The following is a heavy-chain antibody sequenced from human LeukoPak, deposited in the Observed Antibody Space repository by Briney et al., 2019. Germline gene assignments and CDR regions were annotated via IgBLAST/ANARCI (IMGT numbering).Heavy chain of an antibody. CDR2: IRYDGSNK. J-gene: IGHJ4*02. Sequence: GGSLRLSCAASGFTFSSYGMHWVRQAPGKGLEGVAFIRYDGSNKYYADSVKGRFTISRDNSKNTLYLQMNRLRAEDTAVYYCAKDPELLGIHFDYWGQGTLVTVSS. CDR3: AKDPELLGIHFDY. V-gene: IGHV3-30*02. D-gene: IGHD1-26*01. CDR1: GFTFSSYG.